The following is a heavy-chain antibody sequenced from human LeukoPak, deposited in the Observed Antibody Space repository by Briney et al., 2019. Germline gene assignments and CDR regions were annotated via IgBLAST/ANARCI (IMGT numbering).Heavy chain of an antibody. V-gene: IGHV3-30-3*01. CDR1: GFTFSSYA. J-gene: IGHJ6*03. Sequence: GGSLRLSCAASGFTFSSYAMHWVRQAPGKGLEWVAVISYDGSNKYYAESVKGRFTISRDNSKNTLYLQMNSLRAEDTAVYYCARAGLLTTYYYYYYMDVWGKGTTVTVSS. CDR2: ISYDGSNK. D-gene: IGHD2-15*01. CDR3: ARAGLLTTYYYYYYMDV.